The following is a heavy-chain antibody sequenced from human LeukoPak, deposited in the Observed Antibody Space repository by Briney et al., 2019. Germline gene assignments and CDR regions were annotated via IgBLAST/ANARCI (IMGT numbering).Heavy chain of an antibody. J-gene: IGHJ4*02. CDR3: ASEAPRGYY. V-gene: IGHV3-21*01. Sequence: GGSLRLSCAASGFTFSRYSMNWVRQAPGKGLEWVSTISSNSYYIYYADSVKGRFTISRDNAKNSVYLQMNSLRAEDTAVYYCASEAPRGYYWGQGTLVTVSS. CDR1: GFTFSRYS. CDR2: ISSNSYYI.